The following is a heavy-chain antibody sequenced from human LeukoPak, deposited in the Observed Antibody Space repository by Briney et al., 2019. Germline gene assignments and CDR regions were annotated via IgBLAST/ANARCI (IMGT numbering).Heavy chain of an antibody. CDR2: IYHTKNTA. CDR3: VREYYGSGTHFDY. V-gene: IGHV4-4*02. CDR1: GGSISSGNW. D-gene: IGHD3-10*01. J-gene: IGHJ4*02. Sequence: SGTLSLTCAVSGGSISSGNWRSWLRQPPGKGLEWIGEIYHTKNTANYNPSLKSRVSISVDKSKNQFSLNLSSVTAADSAVYFCVREYYGSGTHFDYWGQGTLVTVSS.